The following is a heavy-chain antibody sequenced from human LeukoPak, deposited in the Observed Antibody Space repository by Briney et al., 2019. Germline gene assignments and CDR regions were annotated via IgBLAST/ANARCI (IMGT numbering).Heavy chain of an antibody. CDR1: GFTFSSYG. V-gene: IGHV3-30*02. CDR2: IRYDGSNK. D-gene: IGHD1-7*01. Sequence: GGSLRLSCAASGFTFSSYGMHWVRQAPGKGLEWVAFIRYDGSNKYYADSVKGRFTISRDNSKNTLYLQMNSLRAEDTAVYYCARDQRITGTTGAFDIWGQGTMVTVSS. J-gene: IGHJ3*02. CDR3: ARDQRITGTTGAFDI.